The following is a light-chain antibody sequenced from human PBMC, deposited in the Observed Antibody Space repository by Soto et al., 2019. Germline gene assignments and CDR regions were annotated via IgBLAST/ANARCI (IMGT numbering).Light chain of an antibody. Sequence: EIVLTQSPGTLSLSPGERATLSCRASQSVSSSYLAWYQQKPGQAPRLLIYGASSRATGIPDRFSGSGSGTDVTLTIIKLEPEDFAVYYCQPYGSSPGTFGQGTKVEIK. CDR2: GAS. CDR1: QSVSSSY. V-gene: IGKV3-20*01. J-gene: IGKJ1*01. CDR3: QPYGSSPGT.